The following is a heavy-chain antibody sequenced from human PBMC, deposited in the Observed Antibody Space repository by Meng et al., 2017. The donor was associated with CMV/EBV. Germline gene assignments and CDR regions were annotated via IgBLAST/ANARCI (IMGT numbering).Heavy chain of an antibody. V-gene: IGHV4-59*01. Sequence: SETLSLTCTVSGCSISSYYWSWIRQPPGKGLEWIGYIYYSGSTNYNPSLKSRVTISVDTSKNQFSLKLSSVTAADTAVYYCARDDSGYCSGGSCFGYWGQGTLVTVSS. CDR2: IYYSGST. J-gene: IGHJ4*02. CDR3: ARDDSGYCSGGSCFGY. CDR1: GCSISSYY. D-gene: IGHD2-15*01.